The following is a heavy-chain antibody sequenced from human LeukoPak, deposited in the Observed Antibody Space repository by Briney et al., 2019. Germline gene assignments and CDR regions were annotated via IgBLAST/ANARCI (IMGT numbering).Heavy chain of an antibody. CDR3: ARDVLAYCGADCYSGYFDY. CDR1: GGSISRYY. D-gene: IGHD2-21*02. CDR2: IYYSGST. J-gene: IGHJ4*02. Sequence: SETLSLTCTVAGGSISRYYWSWIRQPPGKRLEWIGYIYYSGSTNYNPSLKSRVTISVDTSKNQFSLKLSSVTAADTAVYYCARDVLAYCGADCYSGYFDYWGQGTLVTVSS. V-gene: IGHV4-59*01.